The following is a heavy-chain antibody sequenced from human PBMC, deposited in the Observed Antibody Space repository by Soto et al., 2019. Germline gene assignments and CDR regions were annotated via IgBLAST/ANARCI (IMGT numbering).Heavy chain of an antibody. CDR1: VFTFSSYA. CDR2: ISGSGGST. Sequence: PVGSLRLSCASSVFTFSSYAMSCVRHSPGKGLEWVSAISGSGGSTYYADSVKGRFTISRDNSKNTLYLQMNSLRAEDTAVYYCAKDGKKPTVPYYFDYWGQGTLVTLS. D-gene: IGHD4-4*01. V-gene: IGHV3-23*01. J-gene: IGHJ4*02. CDR3: AKDGKKPTVPYYFDY.